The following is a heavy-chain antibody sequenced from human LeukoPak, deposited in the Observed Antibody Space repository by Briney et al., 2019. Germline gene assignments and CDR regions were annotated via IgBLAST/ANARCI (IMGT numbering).Heavy chain of an antibody. V-gene: IGHV3-30*18. CDR1: GFTFSSYG. CDR3: AKDEASSGSFDY. CDR2: ISYDGSNK. D-gene: IGHD3-22*01. Sequence: PGGSLRLSCAASGFTFSSYGMPWVRQAPGKGLEWVAVISYDGSNKYYADSVKGRFTISRDNSKNTLYLQMNSLRAEDTAVYYCAKDEASSGSFDYWGQGTLVTVSS. J-gene: IGHJ4*02.